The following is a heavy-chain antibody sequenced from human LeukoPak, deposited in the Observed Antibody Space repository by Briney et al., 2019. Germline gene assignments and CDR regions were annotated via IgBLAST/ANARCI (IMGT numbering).Heavy chain of an antibody. D-gene: IGHD6-19*01. CDR3: ARAGTQQWLLYVGVY. V-gene: IGHV3-23*01. CDR2: ISGSGGST. Sequence: PGGSLRLSCAASGFTFSSYAMSWVRQAPGKGLEWVSAISGSGGSTYYADSVKGRFTISRDNSKNTLYLQMKSLRTEDTAVYYCARAGTQQWLLYVGVYWGQGTPVTVSS. CDR1: GFTFSSYA. J-gene: IGHJ4*02.